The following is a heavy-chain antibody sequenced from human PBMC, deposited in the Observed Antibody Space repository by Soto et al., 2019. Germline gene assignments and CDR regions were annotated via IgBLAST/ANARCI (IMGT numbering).Heavy chain of an antibody. J-gene: IGHJ5*02. D-gene: IGHD2-21*02. CDR2: IYHSGST. Sequence: QLQLQESGSGLVKPSQTLSLTCAVSGGSISSGGYSWSWIRQPPGKGLEWIGYIYHSGSTYYNPSLKSRVTISVNRSKNQFSLKLSSVTAADTAVYYCARRPELHYGGDCFEHWFDPWGQGTLVTVSS. V-gene: IGHV4-30-2*01. CDR3: ARRPELHYGGDCFEHWFDP. CDR1: GGSISSGGYS.